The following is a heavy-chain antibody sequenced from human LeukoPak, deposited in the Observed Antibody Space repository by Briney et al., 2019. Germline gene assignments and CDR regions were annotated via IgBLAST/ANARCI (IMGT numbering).Heavy chain of an antibody. V-gene: IGHV1-2*06. CDR3: ARDLPCTSNWELDY. D-gene: IGHD7-27*01. Sequence: ASVKVSCKASGYTFTDYYLHWVRQAPGQGLEWMGRINPNSGDTNYAQEFQGRVTMTRDTSISTAYMELSRLRSDDTAVYFCARDLPCTSNWELDYWGQGTLVTVSS. J-gene: IGHJ4*02. CDR1: GYTFTDYY. CDR2: INPNSGDT.